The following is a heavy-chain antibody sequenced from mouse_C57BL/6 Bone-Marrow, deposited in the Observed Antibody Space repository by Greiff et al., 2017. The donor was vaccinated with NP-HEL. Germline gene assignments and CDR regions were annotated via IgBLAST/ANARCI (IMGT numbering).Heavy chain of an antibody. J-gene: IGHJ4*01. CDR1: GYTFTDYY. Sequence: QVQLKESGPELVKPGASVKISCKASGYTFTDYYINWVKQRPGQGLEWIGWIFPGSGSTYYNEKFKGKATLTVDKSSSTAYMLLSSLTSEDSAVYFCAREFYYGSSYAMDYWGQGTSVTVSS. D-gene: IGHD1-1*01. V-gene: IGHV1-75*01. CDR2: IFPGSGST. CDR3: AREFYYGSSYAMDY.